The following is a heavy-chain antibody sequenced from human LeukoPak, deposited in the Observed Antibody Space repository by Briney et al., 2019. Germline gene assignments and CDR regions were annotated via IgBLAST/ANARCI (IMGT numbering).Heavy chain of an antibody. V-gene: IGHV3-30*18. CDR1: GFSFSSYW. J-gene: IGHJ4*02. CDR3: AKITYYYDSSGYTQDY. Sequence: GGSLRLSCAASGFSFSSYWMTWVRQAPGKGLEWVAVISYDGSNKYYADSVKGRFTISRDNSKNTLYLQMNSLRAEDTAVYYCAKITYYYDSSGYTQDYWGQGTLVTVSS. D-gene: IGHD3-22*01. CDR2: ISYDGSNK.